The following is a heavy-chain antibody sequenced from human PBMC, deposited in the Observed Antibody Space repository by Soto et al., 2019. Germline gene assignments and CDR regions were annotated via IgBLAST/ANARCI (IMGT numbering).Heavy chain of an antibody. D-gene: IGHD2-2*01. Sequence: EVQLVESGGGLIQPGGSLRLSCAASGFTVSSNYMSWVRQAPGKGLEWVSVIYSGGSTYYADSVKGRFTISRDNSKNTRYLQMNSLRAEDTAVYYCATLSRYCSSTSCLDIWGQGTMVTVSS. V-gene: IGHV3-53*01. CDR2: IYSGGST. J-gene: IGHJ3*02. CDR3: ATLSRYCSSTSCLDI. CDR1: GFTVSSNY.